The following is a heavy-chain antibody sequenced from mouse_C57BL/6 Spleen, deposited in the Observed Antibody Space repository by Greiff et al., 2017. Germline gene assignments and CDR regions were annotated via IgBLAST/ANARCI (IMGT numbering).Heavy chain of an antibody. V-gene: IGHV1-76*01. Sequence: QVQLQQSGAELVRPGASVKLSCKASGYTFTDYYINWVKQRPGQGLEWIARIYPGSGNTYYNEKFKGKATLTAEKSSSTAYMQLSSLTSEDSAVYFCARSPEEGYAMDYWGQGTSVTVSS. J-gene: IGHJ4*01. CDR3: ARSPEEGYAMDY. CDR1: GYTFTDYY. CDR2: IYPGSGNT.